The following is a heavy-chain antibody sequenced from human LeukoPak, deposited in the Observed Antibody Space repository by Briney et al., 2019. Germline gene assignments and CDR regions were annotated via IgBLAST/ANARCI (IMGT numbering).Heavy chain of an antibody. CDR1: GFTFNSYA. D-gene: IGHD3-22*01. CDR2: ISGSGGST. CDR3: AKYLYYYDSSGYGFDY. J-gene: IGHJ4*02. Sequence: GGSLRLSCAASGFTFNSYAMSWVRQAPGKGLEWVSAISGSGGSTYYADSVKGRFTISRDNSKNTLYLQMNSLRAEDTAVYYCAKYLYYYDSSGYGFDYWGQGTLVTVSS. V-gene: IGHV3-23*01.